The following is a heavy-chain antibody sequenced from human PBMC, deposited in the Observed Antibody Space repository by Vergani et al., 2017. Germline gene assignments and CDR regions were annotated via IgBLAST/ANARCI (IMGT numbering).Heavy chain of an antibody. CDR2: IYYSGST. D-gene: IGHD2-15*01. CDR3: ARSRPYCTSGSCPAI. J-gene: IGHJ4*02. Sequence: QVQLQESGPGLVKPSETLSLTCTVSGGSISSYYWSWIRQPPGKGLEWIGYIYYSGSTNYNPSLKSRVTISVDTSKNQFSLKLSSVTVADTAVYYCARSRPYCTSGSCPAIWGQGTLVTVSS. V-gene: IGHV4-59*08. CDR1: GGSISSYY.